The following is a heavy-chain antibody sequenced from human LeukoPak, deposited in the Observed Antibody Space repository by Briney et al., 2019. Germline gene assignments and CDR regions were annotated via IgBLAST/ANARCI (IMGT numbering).Heavy chain of an antibody. V-gene: IGHV4-30-2*01. Sequence: TSETLSLTCAVSGGSISSGGYSWSWIRQPPGKGLEWIGYIYHSGSTYYNPSLKSRVTISVDRSKNQFSLKLSSVTAADTAVYYCARVRSWYRGQLMIGAFDIWGQGTMVTVSS. D-gene: IGHD6-13*01. J-gene: IGHJ3*02. CDR2: IYHSGST. CDR3: ARVRSWYRGQLMIGAFDI. CDR1: GGSISSGGYS.